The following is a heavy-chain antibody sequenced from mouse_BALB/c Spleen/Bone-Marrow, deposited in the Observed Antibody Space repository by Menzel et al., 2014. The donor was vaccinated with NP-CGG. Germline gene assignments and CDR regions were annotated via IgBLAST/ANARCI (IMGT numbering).Heavy chain of an antibody. CDR2: ISYSGST. CDR1: GDSITSGY. Sequence: EVQLQQSGPSLVKPSQTLSLTCSVTGDSITSGYWNWIRKFPGNKLEYMGYISYSGSTYYNPSPKSRISITRDTSKNQYYLQLNSVTTEDTATYYCARILLRSYAMDYWGQGTSVTVSS. J-gene: IGHJ4*01. V-gene: IGHV3-8*02. D-gene: IGHD1-1*01. CDR3: ARILLRSYAMDY.